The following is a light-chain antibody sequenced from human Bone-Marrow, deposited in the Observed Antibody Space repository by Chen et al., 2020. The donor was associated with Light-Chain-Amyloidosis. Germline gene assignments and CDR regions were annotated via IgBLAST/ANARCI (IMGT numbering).Light chain of an antibody. CDR2: DGS. V-gene: IGLV2-14*01. Sequence: QSALTQPASVSGSPGPSLTISCPGTSSDVGGYNYVSWYQQHPGKAPKLMIYDGSNRPSGVSNRFSGSKSGNTASLTISGLQAEDEADYYCSSYTSSSTYVFGTGTKVTVL. J-gene: IGLJ1*01. CDR3: SSYTSSSTYV. CDR1: SSDVGGYNY.